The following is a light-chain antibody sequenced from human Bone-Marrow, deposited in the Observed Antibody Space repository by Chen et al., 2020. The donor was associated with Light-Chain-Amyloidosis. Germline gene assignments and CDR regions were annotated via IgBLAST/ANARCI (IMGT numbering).Light chain of an antibody. V-gene: IGLV3-21*02. CDR3: QVWDRSSDRPV. CDR2: DDS. J-gene: IGLJ3*02. CDR1: NIGSTS. Sequence: SYVLTQPSSVSVAPRQPATIACGGNNIGSTSVHWYQPTPGQAPLLVVYDDSDRPSGIPERLSGSNSGNTATLTISRVEAGDEADYYCQVWDRSSDRPVFGGGTKLTVL.